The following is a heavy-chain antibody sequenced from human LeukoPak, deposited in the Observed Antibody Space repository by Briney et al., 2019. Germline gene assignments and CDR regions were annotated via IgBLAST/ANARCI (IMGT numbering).Heavy chain of an antibody. CDR1: GFTFSSYG. J-gene: IGHJ4*02. Sequence: GRSLRLSCAASGFTFSSYGMHWVRQAPGKGLEWVAVIWYDGSNKYYADFVKGRFTISRDNSKNTLYLQMNSLRAEDTAVYYCARAHYYGSGKLDYWGQGTLVTVSS. V-gene: IGHV3-33*01. CDR2: IWYDGSNK. D-gene: IGHD3-10*01. CDR3: ARAHYYGSGKLDY.